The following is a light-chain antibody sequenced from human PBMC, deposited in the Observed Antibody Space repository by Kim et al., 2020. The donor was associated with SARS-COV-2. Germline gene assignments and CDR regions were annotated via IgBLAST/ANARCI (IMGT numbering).Light chain of an antibody. CDR2: WVA. Sequence: ATINCKSSQSVLYRAEKRDYLTWYQQKSGQHPKRLISWVATREAGVAGRLSGSGSGTDFALTRCSLEPEEVAVYYGQQFYTSPLSFGGETKVDIK. J-gene: IGKJ4*01. CDR1: QSVLYRAEKRDY. V-gene: IGKV4-1*01. CDR3: QQFYTSPLS.